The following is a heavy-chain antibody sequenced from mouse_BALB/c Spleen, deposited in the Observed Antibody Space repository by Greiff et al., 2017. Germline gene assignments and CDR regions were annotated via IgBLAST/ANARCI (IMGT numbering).Heavy chain of an antibody. CDR2: ILPGSGRT. D-gene: IGHD1-1*01. CDR1: GYTFSSYW. CDR3: ARKDYYGSSYWYFDV. V-gene: IGHV1-9*01. Sequence: QVQLQQSGAELMKPGASVKISCKATGYTFSSYWIEWVKQRPGHGLEWIGEILPGSGRTNYNEKFKGKATFTADTSSNTAYMQLSSLTSEDSAVYYCARKDYYGSSYWYFDVWGAGTTVTVSS. J-gene: IGHJ1*01.